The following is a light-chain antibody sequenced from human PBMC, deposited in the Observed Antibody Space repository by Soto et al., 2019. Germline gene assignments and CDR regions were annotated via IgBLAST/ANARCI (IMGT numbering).Light chain of an antibody. Sequence: EIVVTQSPGILSVSPGDRATLSCRASQSVSTNLAWYQQKPGQAPTLLIYAASTRATGIPARFTGSGSGTDFTLTIASLQSEDFPVYYCQEYSKWPLFTFGPGTRVDIK. CDR3: QEYSKWPLFT. V-gene: IGKV3-15*01. CDR1: QSVSTN. J-gene: IGKJ3*01. CDR2: AAS.